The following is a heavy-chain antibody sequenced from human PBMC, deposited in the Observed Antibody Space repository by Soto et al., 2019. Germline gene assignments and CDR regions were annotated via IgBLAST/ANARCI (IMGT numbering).Heavy chain of an antibody. D-gene: IGHD6-13*01. CDR3: ARDPRRSSSWYYY. V-gene: IGHV4-39*02. CDR2: IYYSGST. CDR1: GGSISSSSYY. J-gene: IGHJ4*02. Sequence: SETLSLTCTVSGGSISSSSYYWGWIRQPPGKGLEWIGSIYYSGSTYYNPSLKSRVTISVDTSKNQFSLKLSSVTAADTAVYYGARDPRRSSSWYYYWGQGTLVTVSS.